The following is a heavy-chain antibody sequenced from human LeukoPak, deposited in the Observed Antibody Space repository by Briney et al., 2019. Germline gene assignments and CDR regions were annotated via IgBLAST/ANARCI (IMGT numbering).Heavy chain of an antibody. CDR2: IYYSGST. J-gene: IGHJ3*02. CDR1: GGSISSSSYY. V-gene: IGHV4-61*05. CDR3: ARLAAAGLDAFDI. Sequence: PSETLSLTCTVSGGSISSSSYYWGWIRQPPGKGLEWIGYIYYSGSTNYNPSLKSRVTISVDTSKNQFSLKLSSVTAADTAVYYCARLAAAGLDAFDIWGQGTMVTVSS. D-gene: IGHD6-13*01.